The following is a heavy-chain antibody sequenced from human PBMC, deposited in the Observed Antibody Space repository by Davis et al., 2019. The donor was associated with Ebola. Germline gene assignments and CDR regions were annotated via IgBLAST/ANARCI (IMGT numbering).Heavy chain of an antibody. V-gene: IGHV3-30*02. CDR3: ATLHCSGGSCYSSYFFVVDV. CDR2: IWYDGSNK. D-gene: IGHD2-15*01. J-gene: IGHJ6*02. Sequence: PGGSLRLSCAASGFTFSSYGMHWVRQAPGKGLEWVAVIWYDGSNKYYADSVKGRFTISRDNSKNTLFLQMNSLRAEDTAVYYCATLHCSGGSCYSSYFFVVDVWGQGTTVTVSS. CDR1: GFTFSSYG.